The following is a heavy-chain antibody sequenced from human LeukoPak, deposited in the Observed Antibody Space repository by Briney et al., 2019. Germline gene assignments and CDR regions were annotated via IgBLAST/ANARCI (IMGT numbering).Heavy chain of an antibody. D-gene: IGHD1-1*01. J-gene: IGHJ3*02. CDR3: ARAQVQLERGDAFDI. CDR1: GGTFSSYA. Sequence: SVKVSCKASGGTFSSYAISWVRQAPGQGLEWMGRIIPIFGIANYAQKFQGRVTITADKSTSTAYMELSSLRSEDTAVYYCARAQVQLERGDAFDIWGQGTMVTVSS. V-gene: IGHV1-69*04. CDR2: IIPIFGIA.